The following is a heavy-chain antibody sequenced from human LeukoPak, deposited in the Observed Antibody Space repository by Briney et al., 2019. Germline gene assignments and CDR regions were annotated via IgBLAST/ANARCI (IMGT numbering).Heavy chain of an antibody. V-gene: IGHV3-21*01. D-gene: IGHD6-13*01. CDR3: ARDPHGIAAAGIDY. Sequence: KTGGSLRLSCAASGFTFSSYSMNWVRQAPGKGLEWVSSISSSSSYIYYADSVKGRFTISRDNAKNSLYLQMNSLRAEDTAVYYCARDPHGIAAAGIDYWGQGTLVTVSS. J-gene: IGHJ4*02. CDR2: ISSSSSYI. CDR1: GFTFSSYS.